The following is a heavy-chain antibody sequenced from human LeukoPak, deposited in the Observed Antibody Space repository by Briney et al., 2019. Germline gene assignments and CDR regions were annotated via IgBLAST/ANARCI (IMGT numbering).Heavy chain of an antibody. CDR2: IYHSGST. V-gene: IGHV4-30-2*01. Sequence: NSSETLALTCAVSGGSISSGGYSWSWIRQPPGKGLEWIGYIYHSGSTYYNPSLKSRVTISVDRSKNQFSLKLSSVTAADTAVYYCASSYYDILTGYYTPFDPWGRGTLVTVSS. CDR1: GGSISSGGYS. D-gene: IGHD3-9*01. J-gene: IGHJ5*02. CDR3: ASSYYDILTGYYTPFDP.